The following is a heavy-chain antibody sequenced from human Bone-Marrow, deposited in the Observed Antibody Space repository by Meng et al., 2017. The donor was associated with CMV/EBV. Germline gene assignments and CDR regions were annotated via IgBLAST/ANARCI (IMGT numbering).Heavy chain of an antibody. CDR2: IIPIFGTA. J-gene: IGHJ3*02. CDR3: ARGRVGATRRASDI. Sequence: SVKVSCKASGGTFSSYAISWVRQAPGQGLEWMGGIIPIFGTANYAQKFQGRVTITTDESTSTAYMELSSLRSEDTAVYYCARGRVGATRRASDIWGQGTMVTVSS. CDR1: GGTFSSYA. V-gene: IGHV1-69*05. D-gene: IGHD1-26*01.